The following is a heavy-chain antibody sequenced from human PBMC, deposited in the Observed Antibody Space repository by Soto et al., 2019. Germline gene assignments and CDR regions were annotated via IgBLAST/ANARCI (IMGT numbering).Heavy chain of an antibody. CDR1: GFTFSSYA. D-gene: IGHD4-17*01. CDR3: ARWGSTYGHQHFDY. V-gene: IGHV3-30*04. Sequence: QVQLVESGGGVVQPGRSLRLSCAASGFTFSSYAMHWVRQAPGKGLEWVAVISYDGRNKYYADSVKGRFTISRDNSKNTLYLQMNSLRAEDTAVYYCARWGSTYGHQHFDYWGQGTLVTVSS. J-gene: IGHJ4*02. CDR2: ISYDGRNK.